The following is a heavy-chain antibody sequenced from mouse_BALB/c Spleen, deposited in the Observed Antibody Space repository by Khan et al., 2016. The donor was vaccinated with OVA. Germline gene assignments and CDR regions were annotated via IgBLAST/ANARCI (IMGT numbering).Heavy chain of an antibody. CDR3: ARRGYGNYWFAY. CDR1: GFNIKDYY. D-gene: IGHD2-1*01. Sequence: VQLKESGAELVRPGALVKLSCKASGFNIKDYYMNWVKQRPEQGLEWIGWIDPENGNTIYDPKFQGKASITADTSSNTAYLRLSSLTSEDTAVYYCARRGYGNYWFAYWGQGTLVTVSA. J-gene: IGHJ3*01. V-gene: IGHV14-1*02. CDR2: IDPENGNT.